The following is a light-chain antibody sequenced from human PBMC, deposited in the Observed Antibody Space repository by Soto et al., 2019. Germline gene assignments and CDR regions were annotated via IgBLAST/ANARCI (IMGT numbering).Light chain of an antibody. Sequence: DIQMTQSPSSLSASVGDRATITCRASQSISSYLNWYQQKPGKAPNLLISAASTLQSGVPSRFSGSGSETEFTLTITSLQPEDSATYYCQQRNSYPRTFGQGTKVDIK. V-gene: IGKV1-9*01. CDR2: AAS. J-gene: IGKJ2*01. CDR1: QSISSY. CDR3: QQRNSYPRT.